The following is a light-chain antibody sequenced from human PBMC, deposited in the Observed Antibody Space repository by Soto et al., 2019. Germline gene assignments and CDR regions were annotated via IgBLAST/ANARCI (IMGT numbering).Light chain of an antibody. V-gene: IGKV1-39*01. J-gene: IGKJ1*01. CDR2: ATS. CDR1: QRITTY. Sequence: IQMTQSPSSLSASVGDRVTMTFLASQRITTYLNWYQQRPGKAPNLLITATSTLQSGVPSRFSGSGSGTDFTLTISSLQPEDFATYYCQQSYSTLWTFGQGTKVDNK. CDR3: QQSYSTLWT.